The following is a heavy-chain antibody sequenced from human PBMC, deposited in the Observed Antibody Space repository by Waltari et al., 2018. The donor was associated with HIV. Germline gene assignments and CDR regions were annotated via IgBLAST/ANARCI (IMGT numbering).Heavy chain of an antibody. D-gene: IGHD7-27*01. V-gene: IGHV3-48*04. CDR3: ASLGTSPSDY. J-gene: IGHJ4*02. CDR2: ISSSSSTI. CDR1: GFTFSSYS. Sequence: EVQLVESGGGLVQPGGSLRLSCAASGFTFSSYSMNWVRQAPGKGLEWVSYISSSSSTIYYADSVKGRFTISRDNAKNSLYLQMNSLRAEDTAVYYCASLGTSPSDYWGQGTLVTVSS.